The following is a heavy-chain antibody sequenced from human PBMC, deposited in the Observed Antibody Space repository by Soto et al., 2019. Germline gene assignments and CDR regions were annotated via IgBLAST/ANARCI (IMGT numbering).Heavy chain of an antibody. CDR3: ARPFGVAAACDFDY. V-gene: IGHV4-31*03. J-gene: IGHJ4*02. CDR1: GGSISSGGYY. CDR2: IYYSGST. D-gene: IGHD6-13*01. Sequence: QVQLQESGPGLVKPSQTLSLTCTVSGGSISSGGYYWSWIRPQPGKGLEWIGYIYYSGSTYYNPSLKSRVTISVDTSKNQVSLTLSSVTSAHTAGYYCARPFGVAAACDFDYLGQGTLVTVSS.